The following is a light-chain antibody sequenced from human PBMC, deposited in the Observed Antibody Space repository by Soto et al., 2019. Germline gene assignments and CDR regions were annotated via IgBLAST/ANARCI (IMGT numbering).Light chain of an antibody. CDR1: SSDVGSYNL. J-gene: IGLJ2*01. CDR2: EGR. CDR3: CSYAGTNTP. Sequence: QSVLTQPASVSGSPGQSITISCTGTSSDVGSYNLVSWYQQHPGKAPKLIIYEGRKRPSGVPNRFSASNSGNAASLTISGLQAEDEAVYYCCSYAGTNTPFGGGTQLTVL. V-gene: IGLV2-23*01.